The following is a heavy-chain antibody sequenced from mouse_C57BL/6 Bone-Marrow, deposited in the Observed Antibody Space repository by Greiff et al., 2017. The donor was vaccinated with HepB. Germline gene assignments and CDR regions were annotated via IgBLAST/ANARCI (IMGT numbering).Heavy chain of an antibody. Sequence: DVKLQESGPGLVKPSQSLSLTCSVTGYSITSGYYWNWIRQFPGNKLEWMGYISYDGSNNYNPSLKNRISITRDTSKNQFFLKLNSVTTEDTATYYCARDGAAQAPAWFAYWGQGTLVTVSA. J-gene: IGHJ3*01. CDR3: ARDGAAQAPAWFAY. CDR2: ISYDGSN. CDR1: GYSITSGYY. V-gene: IGHV3-6*01. D-gene: IGHD3-2*02.